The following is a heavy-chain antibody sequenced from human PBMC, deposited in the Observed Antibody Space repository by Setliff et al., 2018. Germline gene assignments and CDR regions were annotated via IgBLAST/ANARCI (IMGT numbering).Heavy chain of an antibody. CDR2: IRYDGSNK. CDR1: GFTFSTYG. CDR3: AKDHIPDY. Sequence: PGGSLRLSCAASGFTFSTYGMQWVRQAPGKGLEWVALIRYDGSNKYYADSVKGRFTISRDNSKNTLYLQMNSLRTEDTAVYYCAKDHIPDYWGQGTPVTVSS. J-gene: IGHJ4*02. V-gene: IGHV3-30*02. D-gene: IGHD2-21*01.